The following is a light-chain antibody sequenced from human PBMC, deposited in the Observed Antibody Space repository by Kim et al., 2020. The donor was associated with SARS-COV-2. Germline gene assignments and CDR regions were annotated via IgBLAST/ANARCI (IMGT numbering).Light chain of an antibody. CDR1: DIKSGG. J-gene: IGLJ3*02. V-gene: IGLV3-21*01. CDR3: QLWDSISDHWV. CDR2: YYI. Sequence: RVTFAGGDIKSGGLHCYRQKPRPAPVLLFYYYIDQTPGTPVRVSGSDSGNTATPTLTSIGAGDEAEYYCQLWDSISDHWVFGGGTKLTVL.